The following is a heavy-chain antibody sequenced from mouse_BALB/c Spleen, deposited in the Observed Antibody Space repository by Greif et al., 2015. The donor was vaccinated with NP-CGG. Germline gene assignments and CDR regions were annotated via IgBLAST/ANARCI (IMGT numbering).Heavy chain of an antibody. CDR2: IWGDGST. D-gene: IGHD1-2*01. Sequence: VQLQESGPGLVAPSQSLSITCTVSGFSLTGYGVSWVRQPPGKGLEWLGMIWGDGSTDYNSALKSRLSISRDNSKSQVFLKMNSLQTDDTARYYCAREGYGYYFDYWGQGTTLTVSS. V-gene: IGHV2-6-7*01. J-gene: IGHJ2*01. CDR3: AREGYGYYFDY. CDR1: GFSLTGYG.